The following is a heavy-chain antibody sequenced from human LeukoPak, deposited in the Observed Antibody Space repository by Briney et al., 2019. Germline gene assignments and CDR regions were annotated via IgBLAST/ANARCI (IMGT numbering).Heavy chain of an antibody. D-gene: IGHD3-10*01. CDR1: GGSISSSSYY. CDR2: IYYSGST. V-gene: IGHV4-39*01. J-gene: IGHJ4*02. CDR3: ARQVREVFSRAYDY. Sequence: SETLSLTCTVSGGSISSSSYYWGWIRQPPGKGLEWIGSIYYSGSTYYNPSLKSRVTISVDTSKNQFSLKLSSVTAADTAVYYCARQVREVFSRAYDYWGQGTLVTVSS.